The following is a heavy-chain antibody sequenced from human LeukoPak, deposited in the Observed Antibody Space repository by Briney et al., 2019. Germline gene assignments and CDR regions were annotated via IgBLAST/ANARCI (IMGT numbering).Heavy chain of an antibody. D-gene: IGHD4-17*01. V-gene: IGHV4-34*01. CDR2: INHSGST. J-gene: IGHJ4*02. CDR3: ARGGTVIHYYFDY. CDR1: GGSFSGDY. Sequence: SETLSLTCAVYGGSFSGDYWSWIRQPPGKGLQWIGEINHSGSTNYNPSLKSRVTISGDTSKNQFSLKLNSVTAADTAVYYCARGGTVIHYYFDYWGQGTLVTVSS.